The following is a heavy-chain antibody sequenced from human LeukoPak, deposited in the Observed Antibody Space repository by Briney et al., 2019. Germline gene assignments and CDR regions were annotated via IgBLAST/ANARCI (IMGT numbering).Heavy chain of an antibody. CDR1: GYTLTELS. CDR3: ARTRGWYDFDY. J-gene: IGHJ4*02. CDR2: FDPEGGET. V-gene: IGHV1-24*01. D-gene: IGHD6-19*01. Sequence: ASVKVSCKVSGYTLTELSIHWVRQPPGKGLEWMGGFDPEGGETIHAQKFQGRVTMTRNTSISTAYMELSSLRSEDTAVYYCARTRGWYDFDYWGQGTLVTVSS.